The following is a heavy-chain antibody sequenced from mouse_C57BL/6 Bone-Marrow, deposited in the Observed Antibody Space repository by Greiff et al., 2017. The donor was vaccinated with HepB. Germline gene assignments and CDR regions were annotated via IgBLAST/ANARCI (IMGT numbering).Heavy chain of an antibody. V-gene: IGHV1-55*01. D-gene: IGHD1-2*01. Sequence: QVQLQQPGAELVKPGASVKMSCKASGYTFTSYWITWVKQRPGQGLEWIGDIYPGSGSTNYNEKFKSKATLTVDTSSSTAYMQLSSLTSEDSAVYHCARRGYGPYYAMDYWGQGTSVTVSS. J-gene: IGHJ4*01. CDR1: GYTFTSYW. CDR2: IYPGSGST. CDR3: ARRGYGPYYAMDY.